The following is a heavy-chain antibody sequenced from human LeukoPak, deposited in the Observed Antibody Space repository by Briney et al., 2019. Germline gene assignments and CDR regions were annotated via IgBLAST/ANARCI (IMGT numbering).Heavy chain of an antibody. CDR3: ARGDTAMDLIDY. CDR1: GYTFTSYY. J-gene: IGHJ4*02. Sequence: ASVKVSCKASGYTFTSYYMHWVRQAPGQGLEWRGIINPSGGVTSYAQKFQGRVTMTRDTSKSTVYMELSSLTSEATAVYYCARGDTAMDLIDYWGQGTLVTVSS. D-gene: IGHD5-18*01. V-gene: IGHV1-46*01. CDR2: INPSGGVT.